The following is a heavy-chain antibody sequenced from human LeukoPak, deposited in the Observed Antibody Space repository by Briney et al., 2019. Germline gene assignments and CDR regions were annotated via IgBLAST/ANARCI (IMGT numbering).Heavy chain of an antibody. CDR1: GGSIRSYY. CDR2: IYYSGST. J-gene: IGHJ6*03. V-gene: IGHV4-59*01. CDR3: ARLTREIRVYYYYMDV. D-gene: IGHD1-26*01. Sequence: SETVSLTCTVSGGSIRSYYWSWIRQPPGKGLEWIGYIYYSGSTNSNPSLKSRVTISVDTSRNQFSLKVSSVTAADTAVYYCARLTREIRVYYYYMDVWGKGTTVTVSS.